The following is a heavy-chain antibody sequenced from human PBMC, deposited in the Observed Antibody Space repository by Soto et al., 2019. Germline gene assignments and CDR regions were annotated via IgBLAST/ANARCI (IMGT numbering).Heavy chain of an antibody. D-gene: IGHD5-18*01. CDR1: GFTFSSYS. CDR3: ARDQFRRGYSYGYFGFDP. Sequence: GGSLRLSCAASGFTFSSYSMNWVRQAPGKGLEWVSSISSSSSYIYYADSVKGRFTISRDNAKNSLYLQMNSLRAEDTAVYYCARDQFRRGYSYGYFGFDPWGQGTLVTVSS. V-gene: IGHV3-21*01. J-gene: IGHJ5*02. CDR2: ISSSSSYI.